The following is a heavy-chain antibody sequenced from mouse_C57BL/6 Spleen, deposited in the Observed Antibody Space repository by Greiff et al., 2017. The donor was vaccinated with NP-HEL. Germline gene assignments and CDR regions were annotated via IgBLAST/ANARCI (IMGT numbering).Heavy chain of an antibody. D-gene: IGHD2-5*01. V-gene: IGHV14-4*01. CDR1: GFNIKDDY. J-gene: IGHJ2*01. Sequence: EVKLQESGAELVRPGASVKLSCTASGFNIKDDYMHWVKQRPEQGLEWIGWIDPENGDTEYASKFQGKATITADTSSNTAYLQLSSLTSEDTAVYYCTLYSNYPYYFDYWGQGTTLTVSS. CDR2: IDPENGDT. CDR3: TLYSNYPYYFDY.